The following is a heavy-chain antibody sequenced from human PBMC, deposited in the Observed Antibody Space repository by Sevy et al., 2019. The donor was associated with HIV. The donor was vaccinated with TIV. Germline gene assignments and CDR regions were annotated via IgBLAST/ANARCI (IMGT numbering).Heavy chain of an antibody. D-gene: IGHD3-22*01. J-gene: IGHJ2*01. CDR1: GFTFSDHH. Sequence: GGSLRLSCAASGFTFSDHHMDWVRQAPGKGLEWVGRTRNKANSYTTEYAASVKGRFTISRDDSKNSLYLQMNSLKTEDTAVYYCARGGDSSGYPYWYFDLWGRGTLVTVSS. CDR3: ARGGDSSGYPYWYFDL. V-gene: IGHV3-72*01. CDR2: TRNKANSYTT.